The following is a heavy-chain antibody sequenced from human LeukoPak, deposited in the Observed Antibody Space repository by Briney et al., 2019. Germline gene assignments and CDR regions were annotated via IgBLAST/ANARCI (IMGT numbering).Heavy chain of an antibody. CDR3: ARQYGGYNGNFDY. J-gene: IGHJ4*02. D-gene: IGHD5-12*01. Sequence: SESLSLTCTVSGGSISSSSYYWGWIRQPPGKGLEWIGSIYYSGSTYYNPSLKSRVTISVDTSKNQFSLKLSSVTAADTAVYYCARQYGGYNGNFDYWGQGTLVTVSS. CDR1: GGSISSSSYY. CDR2: IYYSGST. V-gene: IGHV4-39*01.